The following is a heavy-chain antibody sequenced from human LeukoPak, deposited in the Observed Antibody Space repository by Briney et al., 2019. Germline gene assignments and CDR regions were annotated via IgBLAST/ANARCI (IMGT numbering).Heavy chain of an antibody. CDR3: ATPYYDSSGGDYYYYYGMDV. CDR1: GYTLTELS. CDR2: FDPEDGET. J-gene: IGHJ6*02. D-gene: IGHD3-22*01. Sequence: ASVTVSFKVSGYTLTELSMHWVRQAPGKGLEWMGGFDPEDGETIYAQKFQGRVTMTEDTSTDTAYMELSSLRSEDTAVYYCATPYYDSSGGDYYYYYGMDVWGQGTTVTVSS. V-gene: IGHV1-24*01.